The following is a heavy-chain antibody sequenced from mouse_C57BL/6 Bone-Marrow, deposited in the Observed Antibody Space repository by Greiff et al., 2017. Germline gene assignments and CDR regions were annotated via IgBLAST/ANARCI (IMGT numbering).Heavy chain of an antibody. D-gene: IGHD1-1*01. CDR3: ARDIYYYGSGYFDV. CDR2: SSSGSSTL. V-gene: IGHV5-17*01. J-gene: IGHJ1*03. CDR1: GFTFSDYG. Sequence: EVMLVESGGGLVKPGGSLKLSCAASGFTFSDYGMHWVRQAPEKGLEWVAYSSSGSSTLYYADTVKGRFTISRDNAKNTLFLQMTSLRSEDTAMYYCARDIYYYGSGYFDVWGTGTTVTVSS.